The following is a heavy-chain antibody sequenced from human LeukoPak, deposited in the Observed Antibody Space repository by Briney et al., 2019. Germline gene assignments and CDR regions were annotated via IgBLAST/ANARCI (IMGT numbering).Heavy chain of an antibody. V-gene: IGHV3-7*01. D-gene: IGHD1-26*01. CDR2: IKQDGSEK. Sequence: GGSLRLSCAASGFTFSSYWMSWVRQAPGKGLEWVANIKQDGSEKYYVDSVKGRFTISRDNAKNSLYLQMNSLRAEDTAVYYCARAIHRWELLPSFDYWGQGTLVTVSS. CDR3: ARAIHRWELLPSFDY. CDR1: GFTFSSYW. J-gene: IGHJ4*02.